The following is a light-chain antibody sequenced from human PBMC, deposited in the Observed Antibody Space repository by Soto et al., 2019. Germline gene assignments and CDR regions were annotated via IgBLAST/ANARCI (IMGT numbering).Light chain of an antibody. J-gene: IGKJ1*01. Sequence: DIQMTQSPSTLSASVGDRVTIACRASQGISNWLAWYQQKPGKAPKLLIYDASTLESGVPSRFSGSGSGTEFNLTISSLLPDDFATYYCQHYNSYSEAFGQGTKVDIK. CDR2: DAS. V-gene: IGKV1-5*01. CDR1: QGISNW. CDR3: QHYNSYSEA.